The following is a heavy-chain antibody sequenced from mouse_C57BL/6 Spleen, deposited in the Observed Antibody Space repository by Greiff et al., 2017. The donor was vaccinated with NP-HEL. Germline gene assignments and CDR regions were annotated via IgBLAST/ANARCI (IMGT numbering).Heavy chain of an antibody. CDR2: IRSKSNNYAT. CDR1: GFSFNTYA. J-gene: IGHJ4*01. Sequence: EVKLMESGGGLVQPKGSLKLSCAASGFSFNTYAMNWVRQAPGKGLEWVARIRSKSNNYATYYADSVKDRFTISRDDSESMLYLQMNNLKTEDTAMYYCVRHSVYAMDYWGQGTSVTGSS. V-gene: IGHV10-1*01. CDR3: VRHSVYAMDY.